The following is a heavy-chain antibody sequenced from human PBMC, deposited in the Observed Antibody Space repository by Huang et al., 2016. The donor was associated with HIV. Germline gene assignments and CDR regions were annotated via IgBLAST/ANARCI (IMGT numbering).Heavy chain of an antibody. D-gene: IGHD3-22*01. Sequence: QVQLVQSGGEVKQPGASVRVSCKASGYVFGSYGMSWVRQAPGQGLGWLGWIGSDSRDTRTAQKFQGRVTMTTDRSATTTYMELRSLRYDDTAVYYCARDTYYTDIWKRNDASFLWGQGTMITVYS. CDR1: GYVFGSYG. CDR3: ARDTYYTDIWKRNDASFL. V-gene: IGHV1-18*01. J-gene: IGHJ3*01. CDR2: IGSDSRDT.